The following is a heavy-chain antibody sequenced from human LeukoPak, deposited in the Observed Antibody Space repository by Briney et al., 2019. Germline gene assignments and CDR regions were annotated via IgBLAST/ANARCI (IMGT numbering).Heavy chain of an antibody. J-gene: IGHJ4*02. V-gene: IGHV4-59*01. D-gene: IGHD6-19*01. Sequence: SETLSLTCTVSGGSISSYYWSWIRQPPGKGLEWIGYIYYSGSTNYNPSLKSQVTISVDTSKNQFSLKLSSVTAADTAVYYCARVRIAVAGTPRFDYWGQGTLVTVSS. CDR3: ARVRIAVAGTPRFDY. CDR2: IYYSGST. CDR1: GGSISSYY.